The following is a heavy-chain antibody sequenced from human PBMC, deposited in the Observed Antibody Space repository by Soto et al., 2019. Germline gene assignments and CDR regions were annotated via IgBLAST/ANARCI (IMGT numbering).Heavy chain of an antibody. CDR1: DESFSSYY. V-gene: IGHV4-34*01. CDR2: IHYSGST. CDR3: ARGGHNSGWYLAH. Sequence: QVQLQQWGAGLLKPSETLSLTCAVYDESFSSYYWSWIRQPPGKGLEWIGEIHYSGSTNYTPSLKSRDTTSVEKSKNQSSRRLSSVTAADTAVYFCARGGHNSGWYLAHWGQGTLVTVSS. D-gene: IGHD6-19*01. J-gene: IGHJ4*02.